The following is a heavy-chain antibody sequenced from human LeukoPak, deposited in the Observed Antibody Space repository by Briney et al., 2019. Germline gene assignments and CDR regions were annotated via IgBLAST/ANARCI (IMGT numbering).Heavy chain of an antibody. CDR1: GGSMSSYY. CDR3: ARSGYSYDLVDY. V-gene: IGHV4-59*08. D-gene: IGHD5-18*01. CDR2: IYYSGST. J-gene: IGHJ4*02. Sequence: PSETLSLTCTVSGGSMSSYYWNWIRQPPGKGLEWIGYIYYSGSTNYNPSLKSRVTISVATSKNQFSLKLSSVTAADTAVYYCARSGYSYDLVDYWGQGTLVTVSS.